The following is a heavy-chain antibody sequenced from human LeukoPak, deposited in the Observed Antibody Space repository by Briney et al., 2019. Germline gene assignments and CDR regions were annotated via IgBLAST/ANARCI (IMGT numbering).Heavy chain of an antibody. CDR1: GGSISSYY. CDR2: IYDSGST. CDR3: ARHRFSGYSHGLFDY. J-gene: IGHJ4*02. D-gene: IGHD5-18*01. V-gene: IGHV4-59*08. Sequence: SETLSLTCTVSGGSISSYYWSWIRQAPGKRVEWIGYIYDSGSTNYNASLKSRVTISVDTSKNQFSLKVSFVTAADTAVYYCARHRFSGYSHGLFDYWGQGTLVTVSS.